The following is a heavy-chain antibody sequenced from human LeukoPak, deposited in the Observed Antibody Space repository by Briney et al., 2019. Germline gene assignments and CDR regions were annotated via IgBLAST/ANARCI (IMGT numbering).Heavy chain of an antibody. J-gene: IGHJ5*02. CDR3: ARAPPTDWFDP. CDR1: GGSFSGYY. D-gene: IGHD4-17*01. CDR2: INHSGST. V-gene: IGHV4-34*01. Sequence: PSETLSLTCAVYGGSFSGYYWSWIRQPPGKGLEWIGEINHSGSTNYNPSLKSRVTISVDTSKNQFSLKLSSVTAADTAVYYCARAPPTDWFDPWGQGTLVTVSS.